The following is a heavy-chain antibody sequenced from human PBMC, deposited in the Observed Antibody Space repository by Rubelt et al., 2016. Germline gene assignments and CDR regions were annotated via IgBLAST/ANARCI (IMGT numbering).Heavy chain of an antibody. CDR3: AREERYYYYGMDV. V-gene: IGHV1-18*01. CDR2: ISAYNGNT. CDR1: GYTLTELS. D-gene: IGHD5-24*01. Sequence: QVQLVQSGAEVKKPGASVKVSCKVSGYTLTELSMHWVRQAPGQGLEWMGWISAYNGNTNYAQKLQGRVTMTTDTSTSTAYMELRSLRSDDTAVYYCAREERYYYYGMDVWGQGTTVTVSS. J-gene: IGHJ6*02.